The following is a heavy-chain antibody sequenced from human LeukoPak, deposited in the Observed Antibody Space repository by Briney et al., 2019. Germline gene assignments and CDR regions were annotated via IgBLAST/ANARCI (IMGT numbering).Heavy chain of an antibody. CDR2: ISGGGSGT. J-gene: IGHJ5*02. V-gene: IGHV3-23*01. D-gene: IGHD6-19*01. Sequence: PGGSLRLSCAASGFTVSNYAMSWVRQAPGKGLEWVSAISGGGSGTYYADSVKGRFTISRDNSKNTLYLQMNSLRAEDTAVYYCAKDFYSAQWLVQCNWSDPWGQGTLVTVSS. CDR3: AKDFYSAQWLVQCNWSDP. CDR1: GFTVSNYA.